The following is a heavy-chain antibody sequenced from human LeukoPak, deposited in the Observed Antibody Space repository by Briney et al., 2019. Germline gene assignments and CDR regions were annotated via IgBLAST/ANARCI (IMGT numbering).Heavy chain of an antibody. CDR2: IYYSGST. V-gene: IGHV4-31*03. CDR3: ARDQYYAKAFDI. J-gene: IGHJ3*02. D-gene: IGHD2-8*01. Sequence: SETLSLTCTVSGGSISSGGYYWSWIRQHPGKGLEWIGYIYYSGSTYYNPSLKSRVTISVDTSKNQFSLKLSSVAAADTAVYYCARDQYYAKAFDIWGQGTMVTVSS. CDR1: GGSISSGGYY.